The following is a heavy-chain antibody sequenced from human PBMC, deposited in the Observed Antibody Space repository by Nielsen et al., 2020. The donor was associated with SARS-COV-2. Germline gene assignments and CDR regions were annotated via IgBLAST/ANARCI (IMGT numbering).Heavy chain of an antibody. CDR1: GFTFTEYS. CDR2: ISGSGGST. CDR3: AKGNVLRFLEWLLPEVGFDY. V-gene: IGHV3-23*01. D-gene: IGHD3-3*01. J-gene: IGHJ4*02. Sequence: GGSLRLSCAASGFTFTEYSMNWVCQAPGKGLEWVSVISGSGGSTYYSDSVKGRFTISRDNSKNTLYLQMNSLRAEDTAVYYCAKGNVLRFLEWLLPEVGFDYWGQGTLVTVSS.